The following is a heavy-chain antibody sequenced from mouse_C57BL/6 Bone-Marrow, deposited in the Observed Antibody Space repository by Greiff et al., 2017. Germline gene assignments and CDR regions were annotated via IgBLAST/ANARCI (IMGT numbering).Heavy chain of an antibody. J-gene: IGHJ3*01. CDR1: GYTFTSSG. CDR3: ARRPFAY. Sequence: VMLVESGAELARPGASVKLSCKASGYTFTSSGISWVKQRTGQGLEWIGEIYPRSGNTYHNEKFKGKATLTADKSSSTAYMELRSLTSEDSAVYFCARRPFAYWGQGTLVTVSA. V-gene: IGHV1-81*01. CDR2: IYPRSGNT.